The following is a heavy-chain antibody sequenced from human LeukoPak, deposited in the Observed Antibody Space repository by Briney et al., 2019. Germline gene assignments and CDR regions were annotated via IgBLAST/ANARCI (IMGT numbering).Heavy chain of an antibody. CDR2: INHSGST. Sequence: SETLSLTCAVSGGSFSGYYWSWIRQPPGKGLEWIGEINHSGSTNYNPSLKSRVTISVDTSKNQFSLKLSSVTAADTAVYYCARGGGRRLIVVVPAALYYFDYWGQGTLVTVSS. J-gene: IGHJ4*02. V-gene: IGHV4-34*01. CDR3: ARGGGRRLIVVVPAALYYFDY. CDR1: GGSFSGYY. D-gene: IGHD2-2*01.